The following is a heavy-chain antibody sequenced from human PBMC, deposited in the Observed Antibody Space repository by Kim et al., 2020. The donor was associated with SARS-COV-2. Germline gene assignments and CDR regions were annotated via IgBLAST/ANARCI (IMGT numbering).Heavy chain of an antibody. Sequence: PSLKSRLTITKDTSKNQVVLTMTNMDPVDTATYYCAHSLFTAMVFDAFDIWGQGTMVTVSS. D-gene: IGHD5-18*01. V-gene: IGHV2-5*01. J-gene: IGHJ3*02. CDR3: AHSLFTAMVFDAFDI.